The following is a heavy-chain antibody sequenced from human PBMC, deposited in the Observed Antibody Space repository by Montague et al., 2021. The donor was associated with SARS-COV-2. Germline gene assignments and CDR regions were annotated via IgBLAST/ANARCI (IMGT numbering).Heavy chain of an antibody. J-gene: IGHJ5*02. V-gene: IGHV4-59*01. CDR1: GGSISTYY. CDR3: ARESQYNWFDA. CDR2: IYYRGST. Sequence: SETLSLTCTVSGGSISTYYWSWIRQPPGKGLEWIGYIYYRGSTNYNPSLKSRITMSVDTSKNQFSLKMSSVTAADTAVYYCARESQYNWFDAWGQGTLVTVSS.